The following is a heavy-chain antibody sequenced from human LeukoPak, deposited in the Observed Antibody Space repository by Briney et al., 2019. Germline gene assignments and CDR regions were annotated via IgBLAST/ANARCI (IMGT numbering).Heavy chain of an antibody. J-gene: IGHJ1*01. CDR3: VLQGPGFQRGLH. D-gene: IGHD2-15*01. CDR1: GGSISSYY. CDR2: IYTSGST. Sequence: SETLSLTCTVSGGSISSYYWNWIRQPTGKGLEWIGHIYTSGSTNYNPSLKSRVTMSVDTSKNQFSLKLSSVTAADTAVYYCVLQGPGFQRGLHWSRGSLVTVSS. V-gene: IGHV4-4*07.